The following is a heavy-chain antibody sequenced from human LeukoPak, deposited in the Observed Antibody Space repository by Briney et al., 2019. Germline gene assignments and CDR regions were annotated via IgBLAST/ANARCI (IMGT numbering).Heavy chain of an antibody. D-gene: IGHD3-10*01. CDR3: AKDIRASGYYYYAMDV. CDR1: GFTFDDYA. CDR2: ISWNSGSI. V-gene: IGHV3-9*01. J-gene: IGHJ6*02. Sequence: PGGSLRLSCSASGFTFDDYAMHWVRQAPGEGLEWVSGISWNSGSIDYADSVKGRFTISRDNAKNSLYLQMNSLRAEDTALYYCAKDIRASGYYYYAMDVWGQGTTVTVSS.